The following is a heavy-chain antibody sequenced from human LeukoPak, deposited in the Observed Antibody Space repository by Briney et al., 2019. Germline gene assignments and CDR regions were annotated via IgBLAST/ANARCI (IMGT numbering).Heavy chain of an antibody. CDR3: ARVPHVDGYSSSWFDY. Sequence: GGSLRLSCAASGLTVSINYMAWVRQAPGKGLEWVSVIYSGGSTYYADSVKGRFTISRDNSKNTLYLQMNSLRAEDTAVYYCARVPHVDGYSSSWFDYWGQGTLVTVSS. V-gene: IGHV3-53*01. CDR1: GLTVSINY. CDR2: IYSGGST. D-gene: IGHD6-13*01. J-gene: IGHJ4*02.